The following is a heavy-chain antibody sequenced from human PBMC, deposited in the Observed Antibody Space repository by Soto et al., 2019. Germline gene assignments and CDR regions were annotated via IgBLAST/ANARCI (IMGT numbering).Heavy chain of an antibody. CDR3: AHKAGAYNWFDP. CDR2: FYWDGDE. V-gene: IGHV2-5*02. J-gene: IGHJ5*02. D-gene: IGHD1-26*01. CDR1: GFSLSASGVG. Sequence: QITLKESGPTLVKPTQTLTLTCTFSGFSLSASGVGVGWIRQPPGKALEWLALFYWDGDERYSPSLKRRLTITKDPSKNQVVLTMTNLAPVDTATYYCAHKAGAYNWFDPWGQGTLVTVSS.